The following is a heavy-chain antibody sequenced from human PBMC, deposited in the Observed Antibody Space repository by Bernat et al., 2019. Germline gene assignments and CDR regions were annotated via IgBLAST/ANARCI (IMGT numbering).Heavy chain of an antibody. CDR2: IYYSGST. CDR3: ARQYGDSRSSEDY. CDR1: GGSISSSMYY. J-gene: IGHJ4*02. V-gene: IGHV4-39*01. D-gene: IGHD6-6*01. Sequence: QLQLQESGPGLVKPSETLSRTCTVSGGSISSSMYYWGWIRQPPGKGLEWIGSIYYSGSTYYHPSPKSRVTISVKTYKNQFSLKLRSVTAADTAVYYCARQYGDSRSSEDYWGQGTLVTVSS.